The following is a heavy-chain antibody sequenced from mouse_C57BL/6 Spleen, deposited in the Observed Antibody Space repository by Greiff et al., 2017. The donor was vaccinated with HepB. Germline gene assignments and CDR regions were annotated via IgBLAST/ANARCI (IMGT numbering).Heavy chain of an antibody. D-gene: IGHD2-1*01. J-gene: IGHJ4*01. V-gene: IGHV1-53*01. CDR1: GYTFTSYW. CDR3: ARGGNFYAMDY. Sequence: QVQLQQPGTELVKPGASVKLSCKASGYTFTSYWMPWVKQRPGQGLEWIGNINPSNGGTNYNEKFKSKATLTVAKASSTAYMQHSSLTSEDSAVYYCARGGNFYAMDYWGQGTSVTVSS. CDR2: INPSNGGT.